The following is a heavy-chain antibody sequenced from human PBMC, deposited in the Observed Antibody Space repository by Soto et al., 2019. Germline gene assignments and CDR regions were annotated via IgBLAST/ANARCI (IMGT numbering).Heavy chain of an antibody. Sequence: SDTLSLTCTVSGGSISSSSYYWGWIRQPPGKGLEWIGSIYYSGSTYYNPSLKSRVTISVDTSKNQFSLKLSSVTAADTAVYYCARRVEAAAAFHFDYWGQGTLVTVSS. D-gene: IGHD2-2*01. CDR3: ARRVEAAAAFHFDY. J-gene: IGHJ4*02. CDR2: IYYSGST. V-gene: IGHV4-39*01. CDR1: GGSISSSSYY.